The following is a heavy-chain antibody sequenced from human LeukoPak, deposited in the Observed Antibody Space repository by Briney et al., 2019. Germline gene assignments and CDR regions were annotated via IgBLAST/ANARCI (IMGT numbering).Heavy chain of an antibody. Sequence: GGSLRLSCAASGFTFSSYEMNWVRQAPGKGLEWVSYISDSGSSIDYADSVKGRFTISRDNAKNSLFLQMNRLRDEDTAVYYCPRDGPEQNDFDVWGQGTTVTVSS. V-gene: IGHV3-48*03. J-gene: IGHJ6*02. D-gene: IGHD1/OR15-1a*01. CDR2: ISDSGSSI. CDR3: PRDGPEQNDFDV. CDR1: GFTFSSYE.